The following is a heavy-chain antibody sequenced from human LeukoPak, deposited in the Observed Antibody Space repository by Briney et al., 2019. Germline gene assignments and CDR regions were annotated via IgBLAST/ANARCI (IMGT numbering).Heavy chain of an antibody. CDR3: ARTTMIELYYYYGMDV. CDR2: INPILGIA. CDR1: GGTFSSYA. Sequence: SVKVSCKASGGTFSSYAISWVRQAPGQGLEWMGRINPILGIANYAQKFQGRVTITADKSTSTAYMELSSLRSEDTAVYYCARTTMIELYYYYGMDVWGQGTTVTVSS. J-gene: IGHJ6*02. V-gene: IGHV1-69*04. D-gene: IGHD3-22*01.